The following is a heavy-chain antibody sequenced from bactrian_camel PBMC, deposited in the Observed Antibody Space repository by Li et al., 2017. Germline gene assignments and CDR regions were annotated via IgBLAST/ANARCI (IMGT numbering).Heavy chain of an antibody. V-gene: IGHV3S55*01. CDR2: MYRKGAA. J-gene: IGHJ4*01. D-gene: IGHD3*01. Sequence: HVQLVESGGGSVQAGGSLRLSCEASGFSIDSVIMAWFRQAPGKEREWIAAMYRKGAAIYEDSVKGRFTISKDNAKNTLYLQMNSLKPEDSAMYYCAAGWGCTERPGINYWGQGTQVTVS. CDR1: GFSIDSVI. CDR3: AAGWGCTERPGINY.